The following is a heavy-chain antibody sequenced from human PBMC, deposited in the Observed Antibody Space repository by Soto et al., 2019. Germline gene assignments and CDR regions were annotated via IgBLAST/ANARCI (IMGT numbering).Heavy chain of an antibody. CDR3: ASPRMYSSSWYYFDY. CDR2: IIPIFGTA. J-gene: IGHJ4*02. V-gene: IGHV1-69*13. CDR1: GGTFSSYA. Sequence: ASVKVSCKASGGTFSSYAISWVRQAPGQGLEWMGGIIPIFGTANYAQKFQGRVTITADESTSTAYMELSSLRSEDTAVYYCASPRMYSSSWYYFDYWGQGTLVTVSS. D-gene: IGHD6-13*01.